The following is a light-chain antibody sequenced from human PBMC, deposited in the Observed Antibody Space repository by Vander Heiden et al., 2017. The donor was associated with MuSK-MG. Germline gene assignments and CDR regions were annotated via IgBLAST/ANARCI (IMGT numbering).Light chain of an antibody. CDR2: WAA. J-gene: IGKJ2*01. Sequence: DIVMTQSPDSLAVSLGERATINCKSSQSVLYSSNNKNYVAWYQQKPGQPPKLLIYWAATRESGVPDRFSGSGSGTDFTLTISGLQAEDVAVYYCHRDYSTPYTFGPGTKLEMK. V-gene: IGKV4-1*01. CDR1: QSVLYSSNNKNY. CDR3: HRDYSTPYT.